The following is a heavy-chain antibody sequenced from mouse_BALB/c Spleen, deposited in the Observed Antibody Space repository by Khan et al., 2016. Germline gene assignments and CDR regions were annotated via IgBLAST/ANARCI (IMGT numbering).Heavy chain of an antibody. CDR3: ARLMHYYAMDY. Sequence: EVELVESGGGLVQPGGSLRLSCATSGFTFTDYYMSWVRQPPGKALEWLGFIRNKADGYTIEYSASVKGRFTISRDNSQSILYLQMITLRAEDSATYYCARLMHYYAMDYWGQGTSVTVSS. CDR2: IRNKADGYTI. V-gene: IGHV7-3*02. CDR1: GFTFTDYY. J-gene: IGHJ4*01.